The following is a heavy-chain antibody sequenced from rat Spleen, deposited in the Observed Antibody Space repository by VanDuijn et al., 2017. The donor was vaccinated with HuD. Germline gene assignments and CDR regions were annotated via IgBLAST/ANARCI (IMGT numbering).Heavy chain of an antibody. Sequence: EVQLVESGGGQVQPGRSLKLSCVASGFTFNNYWMTWIRQAPGKGLEWVASITNASGRTYYPDSVKGRFTISRDNAKSILYLQMDNLKSEDTATYYCARHGRGERTYYYVMDVWGQGASVTVSS. CDR3: ARHGRGERTYYYVMDV. D-gene: IGHD4-3*01. CDR1: GFTFNNYW. V-gene: IGHV5-31*01. J-gene: IGHJ4*01. CDR2: ITNASGRT.